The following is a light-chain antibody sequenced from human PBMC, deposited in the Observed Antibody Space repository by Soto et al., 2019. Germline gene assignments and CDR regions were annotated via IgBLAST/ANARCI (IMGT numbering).Light chain of an antibody. CDR1: ESVGTY. J-gene: IGKJ5*01. CDR2: DAS. V-gene: IGKV3-11*01. CDR3: QQRSNWAIT. Sequence: ELVLTQSPVILSLSPGERATLSCRASESVGTYLAWYQQRSGQAPRLLIYDASNRATGVPARFSGSGSGTDFTLTISSLEPEDFAVYYCQQRSNWAITFGQGTRLEIK.